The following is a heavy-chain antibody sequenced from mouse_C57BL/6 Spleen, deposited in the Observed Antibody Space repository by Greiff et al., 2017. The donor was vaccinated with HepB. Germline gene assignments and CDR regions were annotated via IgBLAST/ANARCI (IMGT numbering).Heavy chain of an antibody. V-gene: IGHV7-3*01. CDR3: ARGAGDAMDY. CDR1: GFTFTDYY. J-gene: IGHJ4*01. Sequence: EVQLQQSGGGLVQPGGSLSLSCAASGFTFTDYYMSWVRQPPGKALEWLGFIRNKANGYTTEYSASVKGRFTISRDNSQSILYLQMNALRAEDSATYYWARGAGDAMDYWGQGTSVTVSS. CDR2: IRNKANGYTT.